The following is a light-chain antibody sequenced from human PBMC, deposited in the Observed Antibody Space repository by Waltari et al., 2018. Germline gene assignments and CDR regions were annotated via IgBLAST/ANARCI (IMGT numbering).Light chain of an antibody. Sequence: QSALPQPASVSGSPGQSITISCPGTDSDVGAYDFVSWNQQHPGKAPHLIIYEVSNRPSGISNRFSASKSGNTASLTISGLQAEDEADYYCSSYTTSSAPGVFGTGTRVTVL. CDR1: DSDVGAYDF. J-gene: IGLJ1*01. V-gene: IGLV2-14*01. CDR2: EVS. CDR3: SSYTTSSAPGV.